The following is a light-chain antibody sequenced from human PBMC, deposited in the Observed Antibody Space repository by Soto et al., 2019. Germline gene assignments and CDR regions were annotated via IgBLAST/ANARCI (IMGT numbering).Light chain of an antibody. Sequence: QSALTQPASVSGSSGQSITISCTGSSDDVGRYNQVSWYQQHPGKAPKVMIYEVSQRPSGVSNRFSGSKSGNTASLTISGLQAEDEVDYYCCSYVGSTTYVFGSGTKLTVL. J-gene: IGLJ1*01. CDR2: EVS. V-gene: IGLV2-23*02. CDR3: CSYVGSTTYV. CDR1: SDDVGRYNQ.